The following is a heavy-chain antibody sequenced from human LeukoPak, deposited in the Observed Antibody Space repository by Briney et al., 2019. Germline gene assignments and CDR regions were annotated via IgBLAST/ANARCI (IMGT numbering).Heavy chain of an antibody. D-gene: IGHD4-23*01. CDR2: ISGSGGST. CDR3: VKGTTVVTLEYFQH. CDR1: GFTFSSYA. V-gene: IGHV3-23*01. Sequence: PGGSLRLSCAASGFTFSSYAMSWVRQAPGKGLEWVSAISGSGGSTYYADSVKGRFTTSRDNSKNTLYLQMNSLRAEDTAVYYCVKGTTVVTLEYFQHWGQGTLVTVSS. J-gene: IGHJ1*01.